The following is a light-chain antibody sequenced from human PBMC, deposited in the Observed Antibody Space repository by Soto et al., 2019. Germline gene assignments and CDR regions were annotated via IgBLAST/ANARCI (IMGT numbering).Light chain of an antibody. V-gene: IGKV4-1*01. CDR3: QQRSNWPS. CDR1: RTVLYSSNNRNY. Sequence: DIVMTQSPDSLAVSLGERATINCKSSRTVLYSSNNRNYLAWYQHKPGQPPKLLINWASARESGVPDRFSGAGSGTDFTLTISSLQAEDVAVYYCQQRSNWPSFGGGTKVEIK. CDR2: WAS. J-gene: IGKJ4*01.